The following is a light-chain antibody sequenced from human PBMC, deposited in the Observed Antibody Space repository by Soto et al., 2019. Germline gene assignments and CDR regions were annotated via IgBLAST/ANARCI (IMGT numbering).Light chain of an antibody. V-gene: IGLV1-40*01. CDR2: GSS. J-gene: IGLJ3*02. Sequence: QSVLTQPPSVSGAPGQRVTISCTGSSSNIGAGYDVHWCQQLPGRAPKLLIYGSSNRPSGVPDRISGSKSGTSASLAITGLQAEDEADYYCQSYDNNLSGGVFGGGTKLTVL. CDR1: SSNIGAGYD. CDR3: QSYDNNLSGGV.